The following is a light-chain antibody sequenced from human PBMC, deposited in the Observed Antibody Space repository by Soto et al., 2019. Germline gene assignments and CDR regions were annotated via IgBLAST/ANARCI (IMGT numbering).Light chain of an antibody. J-gene: IGLJ1*01. Sequence: QSVLTQPASVSGSPGQSITISCTGTSSDVGGYNFVSWYQQYPGKAPKLMIYEVSNRPSGVSNRFSGSKSGNTASLTISGLQAEDESDYYCSSYTGSSTRYVFGTGTNVTVL. V-gene: IGLV2-14*01. CDR3: SSYTGSSTRYV. CDR1: SSDVGGYNF. CDR2: EVS.